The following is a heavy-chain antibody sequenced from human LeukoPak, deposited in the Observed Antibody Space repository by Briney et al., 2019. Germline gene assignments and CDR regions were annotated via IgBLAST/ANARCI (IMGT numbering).Heavy chain of an antibody. Sequence: PGGSLRLSCAASGFTFSSYSMNWVRQAPGKGLEWVSYISSSSSTIYYADSVKGRFTISRDNSKNTLYLQMNSLRAEDTAVYYCARDGGDYYDSSGPDYWGQGTLVTVSS. V-gene: IGHV3-48*01. CDR3: ARDGGDYYDSSGPDY. CDR1: GFTFSSYS. D-gene: IGHD3-22*01. J-gene: IGHJ4*02. CDR2: ISSSSSTI.